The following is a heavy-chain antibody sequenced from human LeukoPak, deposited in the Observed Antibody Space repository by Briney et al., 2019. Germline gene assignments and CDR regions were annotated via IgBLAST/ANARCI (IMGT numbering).Heavy chain of an antibody. J-gene: IGHJ4*02. CDR2: ISGSTGST. V-gene: IGHV3-23*01. Sequence: TGGSLRLSCAASGFRFSTYAMSWVRQAPGKGLEWGSGISGSTGSTYYADSVKGRFTISRDNSKNTLYLQMNTLRAEDTAVYYCAKSDPLMTAAGIFDYWGQGTLVTVSS. CDR1: GFRFSTYA. D-gene: IGHD6-13*01. CDR3: AKSDPLMTAAGIFDY.